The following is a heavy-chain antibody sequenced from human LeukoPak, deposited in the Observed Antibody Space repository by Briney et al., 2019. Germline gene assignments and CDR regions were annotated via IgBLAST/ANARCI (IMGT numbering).Heavy chain of an antibody. V-gene: IGHV3-48*04. D-gene: IGHD3-22*01. CDR3: ASGYYYDSSGYYFGLDY. CDR2: ISSSSTI. J-gene: IGHJ4*02. CDR1: GFTFSSYA. Sequence: PGGSLRLSCAASGFTFSSYAMHWVRQAPGKGLEWVSYISSSSTIYYADSVKGRFNISRDNAKDSLYLQMNSLRAEDTAVYYCASGYYYDSSGYYFGLDYWGQGPLVTVSS.